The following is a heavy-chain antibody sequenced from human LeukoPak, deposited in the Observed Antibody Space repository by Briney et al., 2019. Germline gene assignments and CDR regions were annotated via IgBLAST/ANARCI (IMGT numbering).Heavy chain of an antibody. V-gene: IGHV3-7*03. CDR2: IKQDGSKK. CDR3: AKDGGLWVSAHWGDS. J-gene: IGHJ4*02. CDR1: GFPFSSYW. Sequence: LTGGSLKLSCVASGFPFSSYWMTWVRQAPGKGLEWVANIKQDGSKKSYVDSVKGRFTISRDNSKNTLFLQMNSLRAEDTAVYYCAKDGGLWVSAHWGDSWGRGTLVTVSS. D-gene: IGHD7-27*01.